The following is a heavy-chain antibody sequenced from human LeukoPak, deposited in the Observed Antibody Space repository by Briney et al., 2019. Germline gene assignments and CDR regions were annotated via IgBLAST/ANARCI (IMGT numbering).Heavy chain of an antibody. CDR3: ATERRGSSTYDGKEAFDF. J-gene: IGHJ4*02. CDR1: GVTFSNYW. V-gene: IGHV3-7*01. CDR2: IKEDGGEK. D-gene: IGHD6-13*01. Sequence: GGSLRLSCTASGVTFSNYWMSWVRRAPGKGLEWVANIKEDGGEKNYVDSVRGRFTITRNNSRNSLYLQMNSLRGEDTAVYYCATERRGSSTYDGKEAFDFWGQGTLVTVSS.